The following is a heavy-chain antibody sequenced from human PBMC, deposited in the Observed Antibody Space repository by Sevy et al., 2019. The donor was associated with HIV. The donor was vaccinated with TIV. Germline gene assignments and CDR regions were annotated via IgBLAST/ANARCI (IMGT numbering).Heavy chain of an antibody. Sequence: GGSLRLSCAASGFTFSSYNMNWVRQAPGKGLEWVSTIFRSGGVTYYADSVKGRCTISRDNFKNTINLQMHSLRAEDTAVYYCAGGRYDSSGSFDAFDIWGQGTMVTVSS. D-gene: IGHD3-22*01. CDR3: AGGRYDSSGSFDAFDI. CDR2: IFRSGGVT. J-gene: IGHJ3*02. CDR1: GFTFSSYN. V-gene: IGHV3-23*01.